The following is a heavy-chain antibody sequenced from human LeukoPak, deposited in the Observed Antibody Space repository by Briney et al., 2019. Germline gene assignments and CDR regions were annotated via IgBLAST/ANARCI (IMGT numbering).Heavy chain of an antibody. J-gene: IGHJ5*02. CDR1: GFTFSSYG. V-gene: IGHV3-30*02. CDR3: AKGALRFLEWSPPPNWFDP. Sequence: GGSQRLSCAASGFTFSSYGMHWVRQAPGKGLEWVAFIRYDGSNKYYADSVKGRFTISRDNSKNTLYLQMNSLRAEDTAVYYCAKGALRFLEWSPPPNWFDPWGQGTLVTVSS. CDR2: IRYDGSNK. D-gene: IGHD3-3*01.